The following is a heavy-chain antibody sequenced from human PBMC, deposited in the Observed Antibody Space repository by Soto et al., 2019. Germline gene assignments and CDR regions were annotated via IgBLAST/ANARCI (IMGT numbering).Heavy chain of an antibody. J-gene: IGHJ6*01. Sequence: ASVKVSCKASGYRFTDYYMHWVRQAPGQGLEWMGWINPYRGATNYAQKFQGRVTMTRDTSISTAYMELSRLRSDDTAVYWCAREHVRPSNGAMEVWGQRTTVSVS. CDR2: INPYRGAT. CDR3: AREHVRPSNGAMEV. V-gene: IGHV1-2*02. D-gene: IGHD2-2*01. CDR1: GYRFTDYY.